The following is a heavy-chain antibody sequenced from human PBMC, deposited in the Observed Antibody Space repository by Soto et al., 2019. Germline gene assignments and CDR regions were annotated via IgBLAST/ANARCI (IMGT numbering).Heavy chain of an antibody. CDR2: IKSKTDGGTT. CDR3: TTGYCSGGSCYYYYMDV. CDR1: GFTFSNAW. D-gene: IGHD2-15*01. J-gene: IGHJ6*03. Sequence: LRLSCAASGFTFSNAWMSWVRQAPGKGLEWVGRIKSKTDGGTTDYAAPVKGRFTISRDDSKNTLYLQMSSLKTEDTAVYYCTTGYCSGGSCYYYYMDVWGKGTTVTVSS. V-gene: IGHV3-15*01.